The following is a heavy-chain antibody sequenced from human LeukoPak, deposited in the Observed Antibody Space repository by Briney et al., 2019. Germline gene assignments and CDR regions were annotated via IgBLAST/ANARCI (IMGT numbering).Heavy chain of an antibody. J-gene: IGHJ4*02. CDR3: ARQYYYDSSGYPLDY. CDR1: GGSFSGYY. Sequence: PSETLSLTCAVYGGSFSGYYWSWIRQPPGKGLEWIGEINHSGSTNYNPSLKSRVTISVDTSKNQFSLKLNSVTAADTAVYYCARQYYYDSSGYPLDYWGQGTLVTVSS. D-gene: IGHD3-22*01. CDR2: INHSGST. V-gene: IGHV4-34*01.